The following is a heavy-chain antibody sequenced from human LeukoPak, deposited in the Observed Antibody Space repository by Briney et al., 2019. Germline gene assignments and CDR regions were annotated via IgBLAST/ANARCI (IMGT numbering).Heavy chain of an antibody. Sequence: SETLSLTCTVSGGSISSSYSSWIRQPAGKGLEWIGRIYTSGSTNYNPSLKSRVTMSVDTSKNQFSLRLNSVTAADTAMYYCAKSGGYGLIDYWGQGTRVTVSS. J-gene: IGHJ4*02. CDR1: GGSISSSY. CDR2: IYTSGST. D-gene: IGHD1-26*01. V-gene: IGHV4-4*07. CDR3: AKSGGYGLIDY.